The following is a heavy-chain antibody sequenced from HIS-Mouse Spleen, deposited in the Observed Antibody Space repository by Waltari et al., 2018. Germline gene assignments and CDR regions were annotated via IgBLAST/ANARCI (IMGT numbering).Heavy chain of an antibody. CDR2: IKQDGSEK. Sequence: EVQLVESGGGLVQPGGSLRLSCAASGFPFRSYWMGWVRQAPGKGLEWVANIKQDGSEKYYVDSVKGRFTISRDNAKNSLYLQMNSLRAEDTAVYYCARALHQLDYWGQGTLVTVSS. CDR1: GFPFRSYW. V-gene: IGHV3-7*01. J-gene: IGHJ4*02. D-gene: IGHD2-2*01. CDR3: ARALHQLDY.